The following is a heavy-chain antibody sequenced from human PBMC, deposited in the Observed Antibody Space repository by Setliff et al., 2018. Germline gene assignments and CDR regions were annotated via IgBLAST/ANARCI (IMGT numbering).Heavy chain of an antibody. V-gene: IGHV1-2*02. J-gene: IGHJ4*02. CDR1: GYPFVGYF. CDR2: IDPRSGRT. CDR3: AKQGDLAFDY. D-gene: IGHD3-16*01. Sequence: ASVKVSCKTSGYPFVGYFIYWMRQAPGQGLEWMGWIDPRSGRTKYAVKFQGRVTMTRDTSSSTIYMEVNSLTSDDTAVYFCAKQGDLAFDYWGQGTQVTVSS.